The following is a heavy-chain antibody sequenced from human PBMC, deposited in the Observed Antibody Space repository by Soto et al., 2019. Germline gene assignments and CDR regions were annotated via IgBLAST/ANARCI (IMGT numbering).Heavy chain of an antibody. V-gene: IGHV3-11*06. J-gene: IGHJ4*02. CDR3: AKGTYYYGSGSYNFDY. Sequence: GSLRLSCAASGFTFSDYYMSWIRQAPGKGLEWVSYISSSSSYTNYADSVKGRFTISRDNAKNSLYLQMNSLRAEDTAVYYCAKGTYYYGSGSYNFDYWGQGTLVTVSS. D-gene: IGHD3-10*01. CDR1: GFTFSDYY. CDR2: ISSSSSYT.